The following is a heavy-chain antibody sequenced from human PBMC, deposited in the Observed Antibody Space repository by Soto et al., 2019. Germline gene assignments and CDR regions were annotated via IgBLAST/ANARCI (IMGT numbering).Heavy chain of an antibody. J-gene: IGHJ3*02. CDR1: GGTFSSYT. V-gene: IGHV1-69*02. CDR2: IIPILGIA. Sequence: QVQLVQSGAEVKKPGSSMKVSCKASGGTFSSYTISWVRQAPGQGLEWMGRIIPILGIANYAQKFQGRVTITADKSTSTAYMELSSLRSEDTAVYYCARAMVTAEDAFDIWGQGTMVTVSS. D-gene: IGHD5-18*01. CDR3: ARAMVTAEDAFDI.